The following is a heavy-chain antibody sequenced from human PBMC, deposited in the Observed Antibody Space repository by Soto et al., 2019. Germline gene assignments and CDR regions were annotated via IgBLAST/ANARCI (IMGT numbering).Heavy chain of an antibody. V-gene: IGHV3-30-3*01. J-gene: IGHJ4*02. CDR3: ARGRGGGY. Sequence: QVQLVESGGGVVQPGRSLRLSCAASGFTFSSYAMHWVRQAPGKGLEWVAVISYDGSNKYYADSVKGRFTISRDNSKNTLYLQMNSLRAEDTAVYYCARGRGGGYWGQGTLVTVSS. D-gene: IGHD2-15*01. CDR2: ISYDGSNK. CDR1: GFTFSSYA.